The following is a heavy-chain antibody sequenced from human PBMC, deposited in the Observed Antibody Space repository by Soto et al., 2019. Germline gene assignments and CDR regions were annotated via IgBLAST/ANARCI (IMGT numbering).Heavy chain of an antibody. D-gene: IGHD2-15*01. V-gene: IGHV4-61*08. Sequence: SETLSLTCTVSGGSISGGGYYWSWIRQHPGKGLEWIGYIYYSGSTNYNPSLKSRVTISVDTSKNQFSLKLSSVTAADTAVYYCARARLKAATPVGCNWFDPWGQGTLVTVSS. CDR2: IYYSGST. J-gene: IGHJ5*02. CDR1: GGSISGGGYY. CDR3: ARARLKAATPVGCNWFDP.